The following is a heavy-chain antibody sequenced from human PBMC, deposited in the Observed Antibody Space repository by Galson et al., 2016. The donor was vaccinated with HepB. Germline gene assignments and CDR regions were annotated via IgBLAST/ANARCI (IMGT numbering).Heavy chain of an antibody. CDR3: AREKGWSTSGKDYYFDY. CDR1: GGIFSNYA. D-gene: IGHD6-19*01. Sequence: SVKVSCKASGGIFSNYAISWVRQAPGQGLEWMGGIIPMFGTTNYANYAQKFQGRVTISADESTSTAYMELSSLRYEDTAVYYCAREKGWSTSGKDYYFDYRGQGSLVTVSS. CDR2: IIPMFGTTNYA. J-gene: IGHJ4*02. V-gene: IGHV1-69*13.